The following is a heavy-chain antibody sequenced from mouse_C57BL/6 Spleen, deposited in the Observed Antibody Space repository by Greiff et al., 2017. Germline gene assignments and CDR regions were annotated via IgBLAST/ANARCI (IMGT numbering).Heavy chain of an antibody. CDR3: ARGLRITTVVATDAMDY. J-gene: IGHJ4*01. CDR2: IDPSDSYT. D-gene: IGHD1-1*01. Sequence: QVQLQQPGAELVKPGASVKLSCKASGYTFTSYWMQWVKQRPGQGLEWIGEIDPSDSYTNYNQKFKGKATLTVDTSSSTAYMQLSSLTSEDSAVYYCARGLRITTVVATDAMDYWGQGTSVTVSS. CDR1: GYTFTSYW. V-gene: IGHV1-50*01.